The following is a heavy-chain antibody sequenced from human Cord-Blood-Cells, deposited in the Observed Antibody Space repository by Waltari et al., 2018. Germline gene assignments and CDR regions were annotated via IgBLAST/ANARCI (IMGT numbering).Heavy chain of an antibody. CDR3: ARDRSIDIVATNWFDP. J-gene: IGHJ5*02. CDR2: IIPIFGTA. Sequence: QVQLVQSGAEVKKPGSSVKVSCTASGGTFSSSPISWVRQAPGQGLEWMGGIIPIFGTANYAQKFQGRVTITADESTSTAYMELSSLRSEDTAVYYCARDRSIDIVATNWFDPWGQGTLVTVSS. CDR1: GGTFSSSP. V-gene: IGHV1-69*01. D-gene: IGHD5-12*01.